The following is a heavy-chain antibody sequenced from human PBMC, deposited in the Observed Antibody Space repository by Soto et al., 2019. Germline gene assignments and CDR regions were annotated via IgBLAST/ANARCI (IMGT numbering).Heavy chain of an antibody. V-gene: IGHV3-53*01. CDR2: IYSGGST. CDR1: GFTVSSNY. D-gene: IGHD2-8*01. Sequence: GGSLRLSCAASGFTVSSNYMSWVRQAPGKGLEWVSVIYSGGSTYYADSVKGRFTISRDNSKNTLLLQMNSLRAEDTAVYYCARDRSHCINGVCYTGSDYWGRGTLVTVSS. CDR3: ARDRSHCINGVCYTGSDY. J-gene: IGHJ4*02.